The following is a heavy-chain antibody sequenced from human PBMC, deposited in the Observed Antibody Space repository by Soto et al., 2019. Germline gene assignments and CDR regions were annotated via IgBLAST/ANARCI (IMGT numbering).Heavy chain of an antibody. J-gene: IGHJ4*02. V-gene: IGHV3-30-3*01. CDR3: ARDQIPWLVLSPYY. Sequence: GGSLRLSCAASGFTFSSYAMHWVRQAPGKGLEWVAVISYDGSNKYYAGSVKGRFTISRDNSKNTLYLQMNSLRAEDTAVYYCARDQIPWLVLSPYYWDQGTLVTVS. CDR1: GFTFSSYA. CDR2: ISYDGSNK. D-gene: IGHD6-19*01.